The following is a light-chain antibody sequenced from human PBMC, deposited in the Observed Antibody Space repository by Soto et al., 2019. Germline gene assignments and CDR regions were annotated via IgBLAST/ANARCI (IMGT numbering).Light chain of an antibody. Sequence: EIVLTQSPGTLSLSPGERATLSCRASQSVRSSYLAWFQQKPGQAPRLLIYGASSRATGIPDRFSGSESGTVFTLTISRLEPEDFAVYYCQQYGSTPKTFAQGTKLEIK. J-gene: IGKJ2*01. V-gene: IGKV3-20*01. CDR3: QQYGSTPKT. CDR1: QSVRSSY. CDR2: GAS.